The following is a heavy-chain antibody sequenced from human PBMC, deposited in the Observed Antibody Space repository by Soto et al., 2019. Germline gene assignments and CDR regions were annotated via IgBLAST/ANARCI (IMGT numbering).Heavy chain of an antibody. J-gene: IGHJ4*02. CDR1: GYPFTSYG. CDR3: ARDYYYVWGPAY. D-gene: IGHD3-10*02. V-gene: IGHV1-18*01. CDR2: ISDYNCNT. Sequence: QVKLVQYGAEVKKPGASVKVSCKASGYPFTSYGISWVRQAPGQGLEGMGWISDYNCNTNYAQKLQGTVTMTTDTSTSTVYLELVSLRSEDTYVYYCARDYYYVWGPAYWGQGTMVTVSS.